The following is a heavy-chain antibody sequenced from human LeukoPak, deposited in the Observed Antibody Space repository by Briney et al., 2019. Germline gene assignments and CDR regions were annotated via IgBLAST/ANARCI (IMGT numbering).Heavy chain of an antibody. D-gene: IGHD6-13*01. CDR1: GGSFSGYY. Sequence: SETLSLTCAVYGGSFSGYYWSWICQPPGKGLEWIGEINHSGSTNYNPSLKSRVTISVYTSKNQFSLNLTSVTAADTAVYYCARHSVEGYASSHFDYWGQGALVAVSS. J-gene: IGHJ4*02. CDR3: ARHSVEGYASSHFDY. V-gene: IGHV4-34*01. CDR2: INHSGST.